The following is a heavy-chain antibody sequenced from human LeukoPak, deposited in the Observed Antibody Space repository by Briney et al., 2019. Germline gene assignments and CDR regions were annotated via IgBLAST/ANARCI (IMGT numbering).Heavy chain of an antibody. CDR1: GGSISSYY. J-gene: IGHJ4*02. D-gene: IGHD3-16*01. Sequence: PSETLSLTCTVSGGSISSYYWSWIRQPAGRGLEWIGRIYTTGTTHYNPSLKSRLTMSVDTSKRQFSLNLRSVTAADTAIYFCARHGYTASHYFLDYWGQGILVTVSS. CDR3: ARHGYTASHYFLDY. CDR2: IYTTGTT. V-gene: IGHV4-4*07.